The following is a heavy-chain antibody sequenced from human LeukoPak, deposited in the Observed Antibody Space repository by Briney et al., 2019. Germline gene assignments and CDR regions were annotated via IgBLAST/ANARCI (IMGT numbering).Heavy chain of an antibody. CDR1: GFTFSSYA. CDR2: ISSDGGST. Sequence: PGGSLRLSCSASGFTFSSYAMHWVCQAPGKGLEYVSAISSDGGSTYYADSVKGRFTISRDNSKNTLYLQMSSLRAEDTAVYYCVKDLGQQWLVSYFDYWGQGTLVTVSS. J-gene: IGHJ4*02. V-gene: IGHV3-64D*06. CDR3: VKDLGQQWLVSYFDY. D-gene: IGHD6-19*01.